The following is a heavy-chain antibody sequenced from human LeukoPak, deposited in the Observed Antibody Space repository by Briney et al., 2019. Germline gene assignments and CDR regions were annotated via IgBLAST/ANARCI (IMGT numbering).Heavy chain of an antibody. CDR2: IYTSGST. J-gene: IGHJ2*01. Sequence: PSQTLSLTCTVSGGSISSGSYYWSWIRQPAGKGLEWIGRIYTSGSTNYNPSLKSRVTISVDTSNNQFSLKLSSVTAADTAVYYCARDEEDFDLWGRGTLVTVSS. V-gene: IGHV4-61*02. CDR1: GGSISSGSYY. CDR3: ARDEEDFDL.